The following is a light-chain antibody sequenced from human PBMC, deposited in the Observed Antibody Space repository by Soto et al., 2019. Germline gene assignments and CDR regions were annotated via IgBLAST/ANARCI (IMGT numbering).Light chain of an antibody. V-gene: IGLV2-14*03. CDR2: DVS. J-gene: IGLJ1*01. CDR1: SSDVGGYNS. Sequence: QSALTQPASVSGSPGQSITISCTGTSSDVGGYNSVSWYQHHPGKDPKLMIFDVSDRPSGVSSRFSGSKSGNTASLTISGLQAEDEADYYCSSYTTSSTPHYVFGPGTKLTVL. CDR3: SSYTTSSTPHYV.